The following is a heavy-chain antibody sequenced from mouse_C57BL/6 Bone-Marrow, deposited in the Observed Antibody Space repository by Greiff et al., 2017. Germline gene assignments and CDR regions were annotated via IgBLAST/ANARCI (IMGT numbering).Heavy chain of an antibody. CDR3: ASYGSSYRYLDY. D-gene: IGHD1-1*01. CDR1: GYTFTSYW. V-gene: IGHV1-64*01. CDR2: IHPNSGST. Sequence: QVQLQQPGAELVKPGASVKLSCKASGYTFTSYWMHWVKQRPGQGLEWIGMIHPNSGSTNYNEKFKSKATLTVDKSSSTAYMQLSSLTSEDSAAYYCASYGSSYRYLDYWGQGTTLTVSS. J-gene: IGHJ2*01.